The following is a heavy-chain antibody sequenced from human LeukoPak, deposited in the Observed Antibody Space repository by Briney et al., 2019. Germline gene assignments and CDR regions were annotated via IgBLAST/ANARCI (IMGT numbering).Heavy chain of an antibody. D-gene: IGHD6-13*01. J-gene: IGHJ4*02. V-gene: IGHV4-30-2*01. CDR1: GDSISSSGSS. CDR2: IYHSGGT. Sequence: SQTLSLTCAVSGDSISSSGSSWSWIRQPPGKGLEWIGYIYHSGGTYYNPSLKSRVTISLDRSKNQISLKLTSVTAADTAVYYCARDFIAQSPIPGYWGQGTLVSVSS. CDR3: ARDFIAQSPIPGY.